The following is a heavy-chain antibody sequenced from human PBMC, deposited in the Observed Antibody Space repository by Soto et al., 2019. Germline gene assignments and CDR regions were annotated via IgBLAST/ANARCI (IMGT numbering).Heavy chain of an antibody. CDR2: IYYSGST. V-gene: IGHV4-31*03. J-gene: IGHJ6*02. Sequence: QVQLQESGPGLVKPSQTLSLTCTVSGGSISSGGYYWSWIRQHPGKGLEWIGYIYYSGSTCYNPSLQVRVTISVDTSKSQFSLKLSSVTAADTAVYYCARAERAADVYYYGMDVWGQGTTVTVSS. CDR3: ARAERAADVYYYGMDV. D-gene: IGHD6-13*01. CDR1: GGSISSGGYY.